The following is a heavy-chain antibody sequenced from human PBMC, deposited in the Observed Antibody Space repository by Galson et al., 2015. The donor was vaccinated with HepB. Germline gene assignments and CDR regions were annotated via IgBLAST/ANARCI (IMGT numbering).Heavy chain of an antibody. J-gene: IGHJ4*02. Sequence: SLRLSCAASGFTFNSYAMAWVRQAPGKGLEWVSVVTSGGDKTFYADSGTGRVIVSRDNSRNTLYLQTSSLRADDTAVYYCVTTVRGINYWGQGTLLTVSS. CDR3: VTTVRGINY. CDR1: GFTFNSYA. CDR2: VTSGGDKT. D-gene: IGHD3-10*01. V-gene: IGHV3-23*01.